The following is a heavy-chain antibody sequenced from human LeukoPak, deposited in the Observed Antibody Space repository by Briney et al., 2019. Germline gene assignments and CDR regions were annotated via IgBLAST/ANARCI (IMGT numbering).Heavy chain of an antibody. CDR2: VDFSSTYV. Sequence: GGSLRLSCVGSGLTFSSYSMNWVRQAPGKGLEWVSSVDFSSTYVYYIDSVKGRFTISRDNARNSLYLQVNSLRVEDTGVYYCARDGTGFSSGMAVWGQGTTVTVSS. J-gene: IGHJ6*02. CDR1: GLTFSSYS. CDR3: ARDGTGFSSGMAV. D-gene: IGHD7-27*01. V-gene: IGHV3-21*01.